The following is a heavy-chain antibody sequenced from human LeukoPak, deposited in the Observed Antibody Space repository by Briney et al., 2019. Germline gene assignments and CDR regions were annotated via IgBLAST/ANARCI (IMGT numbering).Heavy chain of an antibody. V-gene: IGHV3-15*01. D-gene: IGHD2-2*01. CDR3: TTGSGSVVVPAAAPRS. CDR2: IKSKTDGGTT. Sequence: GGSLRLSCAASGFTFSNAWMSWVRQALGKGLEWVGRIKSKTDGGTTDYAAPVKGRFTISRDDSKNTLYLQMNSLKTEDTAVYYCTTGSGSVVVPAAAPRSWGQGTLVTVSS. J-gene: IGHJ4*02. CDR1: GFTFSNAW.